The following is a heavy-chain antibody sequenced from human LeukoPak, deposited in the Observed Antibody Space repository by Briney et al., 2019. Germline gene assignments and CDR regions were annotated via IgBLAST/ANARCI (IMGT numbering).Heavy chain of an antibody. J-gene: IGHJ4*02. CDR1: GYTFTSYD. D-gene: IGHD6-13*01. CDR2: MNPNSGNT. V-gene: IGHV1-8*03. Sequence: ASVKVSCKASGYTFTSYDINWVRQATGQGLEWMGWMNPNSGNTGYAQKFQGRVTITRNTSISTAYMELSSLRSEDTAVYYCARGRGSSWPGNYWGQGILVTVSS. CDR3: ARGRGSSWPGNY.